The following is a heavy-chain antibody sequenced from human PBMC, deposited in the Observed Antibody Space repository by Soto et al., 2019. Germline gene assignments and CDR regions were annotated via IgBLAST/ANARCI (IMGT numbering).Heavy chain of an antibody. Sequence: PWGSLRLCGAASVFTFSSYWMHWVRQAPGKGLVWVSRINSDGSSTSYADSVKGRFTISRDNAKNTLYLQMNSLRAEDTAVYYCARDLVAASSFNYYYYGMDVWGQGTTVTVSS. D-gene: IGHD6-6*01. CDR1: VFTFSSYW. J-gene: IGHJ6*02. CDR2: INSDGSST. V-gene: IGHV3-74*01. CDR3: ARDLVAASSFNYYYYGMDV.